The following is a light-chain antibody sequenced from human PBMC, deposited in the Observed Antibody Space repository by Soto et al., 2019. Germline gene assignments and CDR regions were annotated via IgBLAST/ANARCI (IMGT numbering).Light chain of an antibody. CDR3: QQYNSYRA. J-gene: IGKJ1*01. CDR2: KAS. CDR1: ESIDSW. V-gene: IGKV1-5*03. Sequence: QMTQSVATLSAYVGDRVTITCRASESIDSWLAWHQQKPGRAPKLLISKASSLESGVPSRFSGSGFGTEFTLTISSLQPDDFATYYCQQYNSYRAFGQGTKVDIK.